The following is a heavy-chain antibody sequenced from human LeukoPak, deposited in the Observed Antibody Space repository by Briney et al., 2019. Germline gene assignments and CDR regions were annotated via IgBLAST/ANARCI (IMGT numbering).Heavy chain of an antibody. Sequence: GGSLRLSCAASGFTFSSYAMTWVRQAPGKGLEWVSDISISGDSTYYADSVKGRFTISRENSKNTLYLQMNSLRAEDTAVYYCARGGDYYDKKGDFDYWGQGTLVTVSS. CDR1: GFTFSSYA. V-gene: IGHV3-23*01. J-gene: IGHJ4*02. CDR3: ARGGDYYDKKGDFDY. CDR2: ISISGDST. D-gene: IGHD3-22*01.